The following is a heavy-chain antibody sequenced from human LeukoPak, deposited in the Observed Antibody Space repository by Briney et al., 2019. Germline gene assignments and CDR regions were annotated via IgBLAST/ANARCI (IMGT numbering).Heavy chain of an antibody. J-gene: IGHJ5*02. V-gene: IGHV4-59*01. D-gene: IGHD6-19*01. CDR1: GGSISSYY. CDR3: ARDSSGWYANWFDP. CDR2: IYYSGST. Sequence: SETLSLTCTVSGGSISSYYWSWIRQPPAKGLEWIGYIYYSGSTNYNPSLKSRVTISVDTSKNQFSLKLSSVTAAGTAVYYCARDSSGWYANWFDPWGQGTLVTVSS.